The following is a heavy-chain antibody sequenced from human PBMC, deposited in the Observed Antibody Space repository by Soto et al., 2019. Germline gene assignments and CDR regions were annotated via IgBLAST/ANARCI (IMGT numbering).Heavy chain of an antibody. CDR3: TRRASSRFSHFDF. J-gene: IGHJ4*02. CDR2: IDPSDSYV. V-gene: IGHV5-10-1*01. D-gene: IGHD2-2*01. CDR1: GYSCTAYW. Sequence: PGGSLKISFQASGYSCTAYWIIWVRQLPGKGLEWMAAIDPSDSYVDYSPSFRRHVTFSVDRSITPVYLQWNSLKASDSAMYFCTRRASSRFSHFDFWGQGALVTVSS.